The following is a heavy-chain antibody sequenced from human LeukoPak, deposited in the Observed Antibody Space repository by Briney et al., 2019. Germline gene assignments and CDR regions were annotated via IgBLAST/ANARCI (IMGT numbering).Heavy chain of an antibody. CDR3: TTNGIVGRVLRYFDWLSGNYYYYYYMDV. V-gene: IGHV3-30-3*01. D-gene: IGHD3-9*01. CDR1: GFTFSKYD. J-gene: IGHJ6*03. CDR2: IAYDGNNK. Sequence: GGSLRLSCVASGFTFSKYDVHWVRQAPGKGLEWVAVIAYDGNNKIYADSVKGRFTISRAKNTLYLQMNSLRAEDTAVYYCTTNGIVGRVLRYFDWLSGNYYYYYYMDVWGKGTTVTISS.